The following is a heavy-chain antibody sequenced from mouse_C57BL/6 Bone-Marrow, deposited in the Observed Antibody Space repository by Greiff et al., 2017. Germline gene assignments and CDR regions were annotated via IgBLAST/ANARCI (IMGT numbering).Heavy chain of an antibody. Sequence: QVHVKQPGAELVKPGASVKMSCKASGYTFTSYWITWVKQRPGQGLEWIGDSYPGSGSTNYNEKFKSKATLTVDTSSSTAYMQLSSLTSEDSAVYYCARRGGYFDYWGQGTTLTVSS. CDR3: ARRGGYFDY. J-gene: IGHJ2*01. CDR1: GYTFTSYW. CDR2: SYPGSGST. V-gene: IGHV1-55*01.